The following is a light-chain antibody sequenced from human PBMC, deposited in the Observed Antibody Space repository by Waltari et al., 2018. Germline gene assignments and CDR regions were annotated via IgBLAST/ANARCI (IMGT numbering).Light chain of an antibody. V-gene: IGLV2-14*01. J-gene: IGLJ1*01. CDR3: SSYTSSSTLEGV. CDR1: RSDVGGSNY. CDR2: EVS. Sequence: QSALTQPASVSGSPGQSITISCTGTRSDVGGSNYVSWYQQHPGQAPKLIIYEVSNRPSGVSNRFSGSKSGNTASLTISGLQAEDEADYYCSSYTSSSTLEGVFGTGTKVTVL.